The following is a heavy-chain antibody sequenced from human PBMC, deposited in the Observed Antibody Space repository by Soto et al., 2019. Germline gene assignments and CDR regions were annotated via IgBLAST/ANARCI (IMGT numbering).Heavy chain of an antibody. V-gene: IGHV3-64D*06. CDR2: VRGNGDPP. CDR3: VKSRGGNNFDFFD. D-gene: IGHD5-12*01. CDR1: GFTFSSYA. Sequence: GGSLRLSCSASGFTFSSYAMHWVRQAPGKGLEYVSGVRGNGDPPFYADSVKGRFTISRDNSKNTLYLQMSGLSADDTTVYYCVKSRGGNNFDFFDWGQGALVTVSS. J-gene: IGHJ4*02.